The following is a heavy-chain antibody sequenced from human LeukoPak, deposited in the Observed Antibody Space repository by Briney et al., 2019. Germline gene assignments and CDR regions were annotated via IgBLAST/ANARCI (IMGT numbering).Heavy chain of an antibody. J-gene: IGHJ4*02. Sequence: PSETLSLTCTVSVDXISGYYCSWIRQPPGKGLEWIGYMYYSGNTNYNPSLKSRLTTSLDTSKNQFSLKLSSVTAADTAVYYCARGKYYFDYWGQGTLVTVSS. CDR2: MYYSGNT. CDR1: VDXISGYY. CDR3: ARGKYYFDY. V-gene: IGHV4-59*01.